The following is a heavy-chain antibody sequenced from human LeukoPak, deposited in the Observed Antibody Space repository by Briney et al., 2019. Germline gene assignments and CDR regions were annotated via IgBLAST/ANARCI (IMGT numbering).Heavy chain of an antibody. CDR3: ARGGLGDAFDI. D-gene: IGHD3-16*01. V-gene: IGHV4-38-2*02. CDR2: IYHSGST. J-gene: IGHJ3*02. CDR1: GYSISSGYY. Sequence: SETLSLTCTVSGYSISSGYYWGWIRPPPGKGLEWIGSIYHSGSTYYNPSLKSRVTIAGDTSKNQFSLKLSSVTAADTAVYYCARGGLGDAFDIWGQGTMVTVSS.